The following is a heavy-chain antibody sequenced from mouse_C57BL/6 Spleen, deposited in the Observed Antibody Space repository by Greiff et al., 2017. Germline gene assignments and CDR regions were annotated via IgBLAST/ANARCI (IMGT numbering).Heavy chain of an antibody. CDR2: IYPGDGDT. CDR1: GYAFSSSW. CDR3: ARGGGSYYFDY. J-gene: IGHJ2*01. D-gene: IGHD1-1*02. Sequence: VQRVESGPELVKPGASVKISCKASGYAFSSSWMNWVKQRPGKGLEWIGRIYPGDGDTNYNGKFKGKATLTADKSSSTAYMQLSSLTSEDSAVYFCARGGGSYYFDYWGQGTTLTVSS. V-gene: IGHV1-82*01.